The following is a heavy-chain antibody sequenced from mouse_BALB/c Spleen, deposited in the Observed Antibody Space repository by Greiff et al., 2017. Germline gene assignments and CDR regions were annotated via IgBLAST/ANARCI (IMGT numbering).Heavy chain of an antibody. V-gene: IGHV1-82*01. D-gene: IGHD2-12*01. CDR2: IYPGDGDT. J-gene: IGHJ4*01. CDR3: ARDDGDYAMDY. Sequence: QVQLQQSGPELVKPGASVKISCKASGYAFSSSWMNWVKQRPGQGLEWIGRIYPGDGDTNYNGKFKGKATLTADKSSSTAYMQLSSLTSVDSAVYFCARDDGDYAMDYWGQGTSVTVSS. CDR1: GYAFSSSW.